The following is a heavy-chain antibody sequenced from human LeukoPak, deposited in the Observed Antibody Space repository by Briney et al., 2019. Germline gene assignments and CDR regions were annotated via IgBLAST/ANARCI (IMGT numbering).Heavy chain of an antibody. D-gene: IGHD3-10*01. CDR1: GFTFSSYD. J-gene: IGHJ5*02. V-gene: IGHV3-13*01. CDR3: ARGVYYGSGSYYKSNWFDP. Sequence: GGSLRLSCAASGFTFSSYDMHWVRQATGKGLEWVSAIGTAGDTYYPGSVKGRFTISRENAKNSLYLQMNSLRAGDTAVYYCARGVYYGSGSYYKSNWFDPWGQGTLVTVSS. CDR2: IGTAGDT.